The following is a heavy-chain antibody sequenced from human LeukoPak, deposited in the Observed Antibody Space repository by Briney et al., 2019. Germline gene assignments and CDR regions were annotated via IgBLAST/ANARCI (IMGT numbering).Heavy chain of an antibody. V-gene: IGHV3-9*01. CDR1: GFTFDDYA. CDR2: ISWNSGSI. J-gene: IGHJ5*02. CDR3: ARDFCSSTSCFYDP. Sequence: GGSLRLSCAASGFTFDDYAMHWVRQAPGKGLEWVSGISWNSGSIGYADSVKGRFTISRDNAKNSLYLQMNSLRAEVTAVYYCARDFCSSTSCFYDPWGQGTLVTVSS. D-gene: IGHD2-2*01.